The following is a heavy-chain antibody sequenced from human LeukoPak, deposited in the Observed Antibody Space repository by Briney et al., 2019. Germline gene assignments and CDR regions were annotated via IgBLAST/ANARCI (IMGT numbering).Heavy chain of an antibody. Sequence: SQTLSLTCTVSGGSISSGGYYWSWIRQPPGKGLEWIGYIYHSGSTNYNPSLKSRVTISVDTSKNQFSLKLSSVTAADTAVYYCARHEPEWSIAVAGRGGIDYWGQGTLVTVSS. CDR2: IYHSGST. D-gene: IGHD6-19*01. J-gene: IGHJ4*02. CDR3: ARHEPEWSIAVAGRGGIDY. V-gene: IGHV4-30-2*01. CDR1: GGSISSGGYY.